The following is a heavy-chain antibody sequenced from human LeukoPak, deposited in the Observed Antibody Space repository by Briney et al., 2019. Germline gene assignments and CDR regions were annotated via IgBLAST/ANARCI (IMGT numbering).Heavy chain of an antibody. CDR3: ARESRARSSYSSSWFQTHFDY. J-gene: IGHJ4*02. Sequence: PGGSLRLSCAASGFTVINNYMSWVRQAPGKGLDWVSVIYSGGGTYYADSVKGRFTISRDNSKNTLYLQMNSLRAEDTAVYYCARESRARSSYSSSWFQTHFDYWGQGTLVTVSS. D-gene: IGHD6-13*01. CDR2: IYSGGGT. V-gene: IGHV3-66*01. CDR1: GFTVINNY.